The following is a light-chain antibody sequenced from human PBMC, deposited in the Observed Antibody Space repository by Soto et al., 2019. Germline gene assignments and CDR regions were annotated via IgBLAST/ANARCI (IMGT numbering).Light chain of an antibody. CDR2: DVS. V-gene: IGLV2-14*01. CDR3: SSYTSISLYV. Sequence: QSVLTQPASVSGSPGQSITISCTGTSSDVGSFNYVSWYQQHPGKAPKLMIYDVSNRPSGVSNRFSGSKSGNTASLTISGLQAEDEADYYCSSYTSISLYVFGTGTKLTVL. CDR1: SSDVGSFNY. J-gene: IGLJ1*01.